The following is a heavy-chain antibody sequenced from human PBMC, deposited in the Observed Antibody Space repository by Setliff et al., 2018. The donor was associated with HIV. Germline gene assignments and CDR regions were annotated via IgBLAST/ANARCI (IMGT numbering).Heavy chain of an antibody. D-gene: IGHD4-17*01. CDR2: IYFTGSS. V-gene: IGHV4-59*01. Sequence: SETLSLTCTVSGGSISTYYWSWIRQPPGKGLEWIGSIYFTGSSDNNPSLKSRVTLSVDTSKHQFSLKLSSVTAADTAVYYCAKVQMAYAAFDVWGQGTMVTVS. J-gene: IGHJ3*01. CDR1: GGSISTYY. CDR3: AKVQMAYAAFDV.